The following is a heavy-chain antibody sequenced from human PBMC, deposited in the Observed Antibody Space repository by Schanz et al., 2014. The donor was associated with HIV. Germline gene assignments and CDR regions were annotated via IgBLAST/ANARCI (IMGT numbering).Heavy chain of an antibody. CDR3: ARGDFGGSSVDY. J-gene: IGHJ4*01. CDR2: VYYSGHA. D-gene: IGHD4-17*01. CDR1: GDSISSPYY. V-gene: IGHV4-59*12. Sequence: QVQLQESGPGLVKPSETLSLTCIVSGDSISSPYYWSWVRQPAGKGLEWIGYVYYSGHAKYNPSLKSRVPISIDTSKNQFSLNLTSVTAADTAVYFCARGDFGGSSVDYWGHGNMVTVSS.